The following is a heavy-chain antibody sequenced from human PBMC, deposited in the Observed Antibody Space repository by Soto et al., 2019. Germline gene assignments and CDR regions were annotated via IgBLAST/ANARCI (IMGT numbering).Heavy chain of an antibody. Sequence: SDTLSLTCTVSGDAITSSSYFWSWIRQSPGRGLEYIGYTYYNGRTNYNPSLQSRVTISVDTSTSQFSLNLTSVTAGDTAVYYCARMSRTVNYWGQGIPVTVSS. CDR3: ARMSRTVNY. V-gene: IGHV4-61*01. CDR2: TYYNGRT. CDR1: GDAITSSSYF. J-gene: IGHJ4*02. D-gene: IGHD4-17*01.